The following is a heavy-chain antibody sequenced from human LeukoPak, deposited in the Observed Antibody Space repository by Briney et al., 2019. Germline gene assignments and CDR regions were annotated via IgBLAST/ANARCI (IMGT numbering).Heavy chain of an antibody. J-gene: IGHJ3*02. D-gene: IGHD3-22*01. CDR3: ARQQIATMIVVVIGAFDI. CDR1: GGSISSYY. V-gene: IGHV4-59*08. CDR2: IYYSGST. Sequence: SETLSLTCTVSGGSISSYYWSWIRQPPGEGLEWTGYIYYSGSTNYNPSLKSRVTISVDTSKNQFSLKLSSVTAADTAVYYCARQQIATMIVVVIGAFDIWGQGTMVTVSS.